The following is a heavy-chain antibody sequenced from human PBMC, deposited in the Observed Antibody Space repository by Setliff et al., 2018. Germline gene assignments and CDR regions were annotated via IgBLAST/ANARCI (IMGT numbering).Heavy chain of an antibody. Sequence: GGSLRLSCGASGFIFRNAWMNWVRQAPGKGLEWVGHIKPKSDGGTTDYAAPVKDRFTISRDDSKSIAYLQMNSLKTEDTAVYYCTRDYSNYATSVGDFDYWGQGTLVTV. CDR1: GFIFRNAW. D-gene: IGHD4-4*01. CDR2: IKPKSDGGTT. J-gene: IGHJ4*02. CDR3: TRDYSNYATSVGDFDY. V-gene: IGHV3-15*01.